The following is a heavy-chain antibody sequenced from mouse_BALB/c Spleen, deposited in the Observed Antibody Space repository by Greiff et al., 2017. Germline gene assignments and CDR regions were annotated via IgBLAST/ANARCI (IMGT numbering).Heavy chain of an antibody. CDR3: ARPYDGYFAY. Sequence: EVKVVESGGGLVQPGGSRKLSCAASGFTFSSFGMHWVRQAPEKGLEWVAYISSGSSTIYYADTVKGRFTISRDNPKNTLFLQMTSLRSEDTAMYYCARPYDGYFAYWGQGTLVTVSA. V-gene: IGHV5-17*02. D-gene: IGHD2-3*01. CDR1: GFTFSSFG. CDR2: ISSGSSTI. J-gene: IGHJ3*01.